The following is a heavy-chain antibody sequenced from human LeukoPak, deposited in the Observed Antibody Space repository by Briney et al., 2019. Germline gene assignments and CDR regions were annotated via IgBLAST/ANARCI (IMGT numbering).Heavy chain of an antibody. CDR3: ARSGGGGYSYGPTDY. CDR1: GYSISSGYY. J-gene: IGHJ4*02. V-gene: IGHV4-38-2*02. CDR2: IYHSGST. Sequence: SETLSLTCTVSGYSISSGYYWGWIRQPPGKGLEWTGSIYHSGSTYYNPSLKSRVTISVDTSKNQFSLKLSSVTAADTAVYYCARSGGGGYSYGPTDYWGQGTLVTVSS. D-gene: IGHD5-18*01.